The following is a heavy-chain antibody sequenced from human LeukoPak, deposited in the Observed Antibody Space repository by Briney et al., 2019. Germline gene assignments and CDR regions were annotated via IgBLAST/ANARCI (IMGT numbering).Heavy chain of an antibody. D-gene: IGHD6-13*01. CDR1: GGSISSGSYY. Sequence: SETLSLTCTVSGGSISSGSYYWSWIRQPAGKGLEWIGRIYTSGSTNYNPSLKSRVTISVDTSKNQFSLKLSSVTAADTAVYYCARDGQQQLVQTRNWFDPWGQGTQVTVSS. CDR2: IYTSGST. V-gene: IGHV4-61*02. CDR3: ARDGQQQLVQTRNWFDP. J-gene: IGHJ5*02.